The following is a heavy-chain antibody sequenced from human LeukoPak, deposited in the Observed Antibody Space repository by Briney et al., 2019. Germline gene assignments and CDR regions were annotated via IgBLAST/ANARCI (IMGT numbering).Heavy chain of an antibody. V-gene: IGHV4-59*08. CDR3: ARVLAVTSAFDI. CDR2: IYYSGGP. Sequence: SETLMVTSNVTATNISGYVSRYHVQPQGKGLEPIGYIYYSGGPNYNPSLLRRLIISVVTSKNQFSLKLSSVTAADTAVYYCARVLAVTSAFDIWGQGTMVTVSS. D-gene: IGHD4-17*01. CDR1: ATNISGYV. J-gene: IGHJ3*02.